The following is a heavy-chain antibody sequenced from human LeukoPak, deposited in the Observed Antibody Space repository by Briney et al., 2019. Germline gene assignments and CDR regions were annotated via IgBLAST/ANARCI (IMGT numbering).Heavy chain of an antibody. CDR1: RFTFSSSW. Sequence: GGSLRLSCAASRFTFSSSWMSWVRQAPGKGLEWVANIKAEGSEKYYVDSVKGRFTISRDNDKNSLYLQMNSLRADDMAVYYCARDYDWGQGTLVSVSS. J-gene: IGHJ4*02. D-gene: IGHD3-16*01. V-gene: IGHV3-7*04. CDR2: IKAEGSEK. CDR3: ARDYD.